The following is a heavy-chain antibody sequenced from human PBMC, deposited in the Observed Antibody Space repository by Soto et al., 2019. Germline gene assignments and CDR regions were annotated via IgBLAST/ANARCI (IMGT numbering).Heavy chain of an antibody. V-gene: IGHV4-31*03. Sequence: PSETLSLTCTVSGGSISSGGYYWSWIRQHPGKGLEWIGYIYYSGSTYYNPSLKSRVTISVDTSKNQFSLKLSSVTAADTAVYYCARGAPDIVVVVAAPEPNWFDPWGQGTLVTVSS. CDR1: GGSISSGGYY. CDR2: IYYSGST. J-gene: IGHJ5*02. CDR3: ARGAPDIVVVVAAPEPNWFDP. D-gene: IGHD2-15*01.